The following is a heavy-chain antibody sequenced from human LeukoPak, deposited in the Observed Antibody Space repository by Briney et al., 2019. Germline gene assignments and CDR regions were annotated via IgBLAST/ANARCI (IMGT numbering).Heavy chain of an antibody. V-gene: IGHV1-18*01. CDR3: ARIVPICSSTSCYDV. CDR2: ISAYNGNT. D-gene: IGHD2-2*01. Sequence: GASVKVSCKASGYTFTSYGISWVRQAPGQGLEWMGWISAYNGNTNYAQKLQGRVTMTTDTSTSTAYMELRSLRSDDTAVYYCARIVPICSSTSCYDVWGKGTTVTVSS. CDR1: GYTFTSYG. J-gene: IGHJ6*04.